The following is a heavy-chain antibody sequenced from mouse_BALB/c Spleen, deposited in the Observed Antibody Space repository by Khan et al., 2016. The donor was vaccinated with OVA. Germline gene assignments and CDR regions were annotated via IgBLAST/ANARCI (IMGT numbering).Heavy chain of an antibody. D-gene: IGHD1-3*01. CDR2: IYPGNSDT. CDR1: GYSFTSYL. CDR3: TRGGFSSFAY. J-gene: IGHJ3*01. Sequence: VQLKQSGTVLARPGASVKMSCKASGYSFTSYLIHWVKQRPGQSLEWIGDIYPGNSDTRYNQKFKDKAKLTSGTSASTAYMELSSLTNEDSAVYYCTRGGFSSFAYWGQGTLVTVSA. V-gene: IGHV1-5*01.